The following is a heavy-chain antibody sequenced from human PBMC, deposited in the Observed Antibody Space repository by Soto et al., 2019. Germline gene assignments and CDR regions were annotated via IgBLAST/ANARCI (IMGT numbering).Heavy chain of an antibody. V-gene: IGHV3-66*01. Sequence: PGGSLRLSCAASGFTISSNYMSWVRQAPGKGLEWVSVIYSGGSTYYADSVKGRFTISRDNSKNTLYLQMNSLRAEDTAVYYCARGYCSGGSCYSYYYSGMDVWGQGTTVTVSS. D-gene: IGHD2-15*01. CDR3: ARGYCSGGSCYSYYYSGMDV. J-gene: IGHJ6*02. CDR1: GFTISSNY. CDR2: IYSGGST.